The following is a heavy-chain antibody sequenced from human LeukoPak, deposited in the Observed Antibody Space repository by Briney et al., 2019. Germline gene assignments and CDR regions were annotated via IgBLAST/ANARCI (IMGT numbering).Heavy chain of an antibody. V-gene: IGHV4-59*01. Sequence: PSETLSLTCAVYGGSFSGYYWSWIRQPPGKGLEWIGYIYYSGSTNYNPSLKSRVTISVDTSKNQFSLKLSSVTAADTAVYYCARGVSFRGSNFDYWGQGTLVTVSS. CDR3: ARGVSFRGSNFDY. CDR2: IYYSGST. D-gene: IGHD3-16*02. J-gene: IGHJ4*02. CDR1: GGSFSGYY.